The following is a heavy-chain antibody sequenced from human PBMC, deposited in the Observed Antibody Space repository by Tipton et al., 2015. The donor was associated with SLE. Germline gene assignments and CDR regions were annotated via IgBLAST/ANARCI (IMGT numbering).Heavy chain of an antibody. CDR2: IGYDGSNK. CDR1: GFTFSSYG. J-gene: IGHJ4*02. V-gene: IGHV3-30*02. CDR3: TGRLDY. D-gene: IGHD2-15*01. Sequence: QLVQSGGGVVQPGGSLRLSCAASGFTFSSYGMHWVRQAPGKGLEWVAFIGYDGSNKYYADSVKGRFIISRDKSKNTLYLQMNSLRAEDTAVYYCTGRLDYWGQGTLVTVSS.